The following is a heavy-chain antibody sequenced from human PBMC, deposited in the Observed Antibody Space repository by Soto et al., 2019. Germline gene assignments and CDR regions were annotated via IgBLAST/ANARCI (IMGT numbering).Heavy chain of an antibody. CDR2: INAGNGDT. V-gene: IGHV1-3*01. Sequence: ASVKVSCKTSGYIFSSSAIHWVRRAPGQRLEWMGWINAGNGDTRYSQKFQGRFTITRDTSVTTAYMDLSSLRSEDTAVYYCTRDGRRGSDWGQGTLVTVPQ. CDR3: TRDGRRGSD. CDR1: GYIFSSSA. J-gene: IGHJ4*02. D-gene: IGHD3-10*01.